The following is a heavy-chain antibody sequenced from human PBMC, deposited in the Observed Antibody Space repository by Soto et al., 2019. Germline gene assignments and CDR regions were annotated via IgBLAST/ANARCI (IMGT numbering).Heavy chain of an antibody. CDR3: AREPLIRGVRYYFDY. Sequence: QLQESGPGLVKPSQTLSLTCTVSGDSISSGSYYWTWVRQRPGTGLEWMGYIFYSGSTSYNPSLRSRLSMSVDTSKNEFSLKLSSVTAADTAVYYCAREPLIRGVRYYFDYWGRGTLVTVSS. D-gene: IGHD3-10*01. V-gene: IGHV4-31*03. CDR1: GDSISSGSYY. J-gene: IGHJ4*02. CDR2: IFYSGST.